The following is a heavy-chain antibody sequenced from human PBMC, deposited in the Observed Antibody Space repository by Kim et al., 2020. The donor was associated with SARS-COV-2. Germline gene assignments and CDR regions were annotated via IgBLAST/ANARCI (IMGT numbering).Heavy chain of an antibody. CDR3: VKGDARGYSYDYNY. J-gene: IGHJ4*02. Sequence: YAGAVKGRSSISRDNTKNTLNLQMSRLRTEDTAVYYCVKGDARGYSYDYNYWGQGTLVTVSS. D-gene: IGHD5-18*01. V-gene: IGHV3-64*03.